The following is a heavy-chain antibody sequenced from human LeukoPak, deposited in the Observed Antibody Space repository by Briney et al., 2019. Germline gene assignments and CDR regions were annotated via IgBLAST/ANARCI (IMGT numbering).Heavy chain of an antibody. CDR2: ISSSSSYI. Sequence: GPLRLSCAASGLTFSSYSMNWVRQAPGKGLEWVSSISSSSSYIYYADSVKGRFTISRDNATNSLYLQMNSLRAEDTAVYYCAREDYDFWSGYYSKVNFDYWGQGTLVTVSS. CDR1: GLTFSSYS. CDR3: AREDYDFWSGYYSKVNFDY. D-gene: IGHD3-3*01. J-gene: IGHJ4*02. V-gene: IGHV3-21*01.